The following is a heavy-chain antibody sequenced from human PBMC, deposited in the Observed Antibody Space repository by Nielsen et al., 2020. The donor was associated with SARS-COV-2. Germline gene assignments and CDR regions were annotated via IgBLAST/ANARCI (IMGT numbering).Heavy chain of an antibody. CDR2: IIPILGIA. Sequence: SVKVSCKASGGTFSSYAISWVRQAPGQGLEWMGRIIPILGIANYAQKFQGRVTITADKSTSTAYMELSSLRSEDTAVYYCARTGYSSSWQSDYYYGMDVWGQETTVTVSS. CDR3: ARTGYSSSWQSDYYYGMDV. J-gene: IGHJ6*02. D-gene: IGHD6-13*01. V-gene: IGHV1-69*04. CDR1: GGTFSSYA.